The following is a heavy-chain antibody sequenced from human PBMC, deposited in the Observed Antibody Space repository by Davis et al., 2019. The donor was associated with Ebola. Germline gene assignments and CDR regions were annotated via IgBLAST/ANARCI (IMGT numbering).Heavy chain of an antibody. CDR2: IKQDGSEK. V-gene: IGHV3-7*01. CDR1: GFTFSSYW. D-gene: IGHD5-12*01. CDR3: SKVRGSGYDKGYYYYYYGMDV. J-gene: IGHJ6*04. Sequence: GESLKISCAASGFTFSSYWMSWVRQAPGKGLEWVANIKQDGSEKYYVDSVKGRFTISRDNSKNMLFLQMSSLRVDDTAVYYCSKVRGSGYDKGYYYYYYGMDVWGKGTTVTVSS.